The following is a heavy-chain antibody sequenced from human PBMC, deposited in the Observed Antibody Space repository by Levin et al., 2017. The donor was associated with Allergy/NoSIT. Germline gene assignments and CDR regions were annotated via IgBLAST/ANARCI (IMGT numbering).Heavy chain of an antibody. CDR1: GDSISSRNYY. Sequence: SETLSLTCTVSGDSISSRNYYWGWIRQPPGTGLEWIASMHYSGNTYYNPSLKSRVTISIDTSKNHFSLKQNSVTAADTAVYYCARFDNGGFDYWGQGALVTVSS. J-gene: IGHJ4*02. V-gene: IGHV4-39*02. D-gene: IGHD1-1*01. CDR3: ARFDNGGFDY. CDR2: MHYSGNT.